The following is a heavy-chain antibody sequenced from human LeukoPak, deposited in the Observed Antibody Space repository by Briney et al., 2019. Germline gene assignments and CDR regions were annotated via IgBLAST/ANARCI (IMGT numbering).Heavy chain of an antibody. V-gene: IGHV4-39*07. CDR1: GGSISSSSYY. CDR2: IYYSGST. D-gene: IGHD3-10*01. J-gene: IGHJ4*02. Sequence: SETLSLTCTVSGGSISSSSYYWGWIRQPPGKGLEWIGSIYYSGSTYYNPSLKSRVTISVDTSKNQFSLKLSSVTAADTAVYYCARESITYYYGSGSYLGLWGQGTLVTVSS. CDR3: ARESITYYYGSGSYLGL.